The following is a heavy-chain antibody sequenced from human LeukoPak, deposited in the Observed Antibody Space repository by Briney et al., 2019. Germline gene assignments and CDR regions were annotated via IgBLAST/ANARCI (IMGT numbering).Heavy chain of an antibody. D-gene: IGHD3-16*01. CDR3: ARSHAGKGGFDP. Sequence: GGSLRLSCAASGFTFSSYSMNWVRQAPGKGLEWVSSISTGSDYIYYADSVKGRFTVSRDNAKNSLFLQMNSLRAEDTAVYYCARSHAGKGGFDPGGQGTLVTVSS. CDR2: ISTGSDYI. J-gene: IGHJ5*02. CDR1: GFTFSSYS. V-gene: IGHV3-21*01.